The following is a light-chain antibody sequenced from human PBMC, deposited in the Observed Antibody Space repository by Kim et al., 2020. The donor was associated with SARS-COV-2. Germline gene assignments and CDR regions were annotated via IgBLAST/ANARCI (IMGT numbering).Light chain of an antibody. CDR2: AAS. CDR1: QSISSY. CDR3: QQSYSTQWK. V-gene: IGKV1-39*01. Sequence: ASVGDRVTITCRASQSISSYLNGYKQKTGKAPKLLIYAASSLQSGVPSRCSGSGSGTDFTLTISSLQPEDFATYYCQQSYSTQWKFGQGTKVDIK. J-gene: IGKJ1*01.